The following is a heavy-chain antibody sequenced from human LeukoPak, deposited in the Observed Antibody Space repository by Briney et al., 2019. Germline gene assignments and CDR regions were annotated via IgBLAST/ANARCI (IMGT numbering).Heavy chain of an antibody. D-gene: IGHD2-8*01. V-gene: IGHV3-20*04. CDR2: INWNGGST. Sequence: GGSLRLSCAASGFTFDDYGMSWVRQAPGKGLEWVSGINWNGGSTVYADSVKGRFTISRDNAKNSLYLQMNSLRAEDTALYYCAREDCTNGVCPLDYYMDVWGEGTTVTVSS. CDR3: AREDCTNGVCPLDYYMDV. J-gene: IGHJ6*03. CDR1: GFTFDDYG.